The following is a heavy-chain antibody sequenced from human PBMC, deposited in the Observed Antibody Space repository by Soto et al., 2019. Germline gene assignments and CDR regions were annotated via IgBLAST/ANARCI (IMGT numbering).Heavy chain of an antibody. CDR2: IVVGSGNT. V-gene: IGHV1-58*01. CDR3: AAYSAVGFLEAFDI. CDR1: GFTFTRSA. D-gene: IGHD3-3*01. J-gene: IGHJ3*02. Sequence: ASVKVSCKASGFTFTRSAVQWLRQSRGQRLEWIGWIVVGSGNTNYAQTFQERVTITRDMSTSTAYMEQSSLRSEDTAVYYCAAYSAVGFLEAFDIWGQGTMVTVSS.